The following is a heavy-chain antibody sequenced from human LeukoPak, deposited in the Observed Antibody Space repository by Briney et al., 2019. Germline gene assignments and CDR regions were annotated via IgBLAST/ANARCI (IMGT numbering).Heavy chain of an antibody. CDR2: ISAYNGNT. V-gene: IGHV1-18*01. J-gene: IGHJ6*03. Sequence: AASVKVSCKASGYTFTSYGISWVRQAPGQGLEWMGWISAYNGNTNYAQKLQGRVTMTTDTSTSTAYMELRSLRSDDTAVYYCAREAAIVPYFYYYYMDVWGKGTTVTVSS. D-gene: IGHD5-18*01. CDR3: AREAAIVPYFYYYYMDV. CDR1: GYTFTSYG.